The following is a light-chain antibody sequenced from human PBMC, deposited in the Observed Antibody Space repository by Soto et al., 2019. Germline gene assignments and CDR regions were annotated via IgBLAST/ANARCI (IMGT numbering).Light chain of an antibody. CDR3: QQYGSSGT. CDR2: GAS. Sequence: ENVLTQFPGTLSLSPGERATLSCRASQSVSSNYLAWYQQKPGQAPRLLIYGASSRAAGIPDRFRGSGSGTDFTLTISRLEPEDFAVYYCQQYGSSGTFGQGTKVEIK. CDR1: QSVSSNY. V-gene: IGKV3-20*01. J-gene: IGKJ1*01.